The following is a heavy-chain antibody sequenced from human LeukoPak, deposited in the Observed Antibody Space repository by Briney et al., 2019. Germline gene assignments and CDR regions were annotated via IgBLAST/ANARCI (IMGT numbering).Heavy chain of an antibody. D-gene: IGHD2-2*01. V-gene: IGHV1-46*01. CDR2: INPSGGST. J-gene: IGHJ3*02. CDR3: ARVGVLGSTQAINAFDI. Sequence: ASVKVSCKVSGYTLTELSMHWVRQAPGKGLEWMGIINPSGGSTSYAQKFQGRVTMTRDTSTSTVYMELSSLRSEDTAVYYCARVGVLGSTQAINAFDIWGQGTMVTVSS. CDR1: GYTLTELS.